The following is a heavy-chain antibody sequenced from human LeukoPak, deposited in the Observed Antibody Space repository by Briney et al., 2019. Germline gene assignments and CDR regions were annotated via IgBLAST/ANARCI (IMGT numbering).Heavy chain of an antibody. CDR3: TTDLGPLGLRFLEWLSY. CDR1: GFTFSTYW. Sequence: GGSLRLSCAASGFTFSTYWMSWVRQAPGKGLEWVANIKQDGSEKYYVDSVKGRFTISRDNAKNSLYLQMNSLRAEDTAVYYCTTDLGPLGLRFLEWLSYWGQGTLVTVSS. CDR2: IKQDGSEK. D-gene: IGHD3-3*01. V-gene: IGHV3-7*01. J-gene: IGHJ4*02.